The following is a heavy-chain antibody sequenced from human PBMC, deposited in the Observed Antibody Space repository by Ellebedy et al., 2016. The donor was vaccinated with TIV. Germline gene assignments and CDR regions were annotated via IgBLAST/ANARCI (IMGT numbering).Heavy chain of an antibody. Sequence: GESLKISCAASGFTFGHHWMHWVRQAPGKGLVWVSCVYSDGGGATYADSVTGRFTISRDNAKNTVYLQRSSLRAEDTAIYYCTRGGLGHAMDVWGQGTTVTVSS. J-gene: IGHJ6*02. D-gene: IGHD3-16*01. CDR3: TRGGLGHAMDV. CDR2: VYSDGGGA. CDR1: GFTFGHHW. V-gene: IGHV3-74*01.